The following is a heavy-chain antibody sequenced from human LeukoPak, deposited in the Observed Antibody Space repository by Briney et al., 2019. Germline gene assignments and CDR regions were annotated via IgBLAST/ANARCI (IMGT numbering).Heavy chain of an antibody. CDR1: GFTFNTYS. V-gene: IGHV3-7*03. D-gene: IGHD6-19*01. CDR3: AKSPPIAVAGTHY. CDR2: IKEDGFEK. Sequence: GGSLRLSCAASGFTFNTYSMSWVRQAPGKGLEWVANIKEDGFEKYYVDSVKGRFTISRDNSKNTLYLQMNSLRAEDTAVYYCAKSPPIAVAGTHYWGQGTLVTVSS. J-gene: IGHJ4*02.